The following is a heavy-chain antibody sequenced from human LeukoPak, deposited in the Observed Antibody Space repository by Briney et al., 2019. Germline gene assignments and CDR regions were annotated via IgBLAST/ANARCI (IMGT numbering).Heavy chain of an antibody. D-gene: IGHD3-10*01. V-gene: IGHV1-69*13. Sequence: ASVKVSCKASGGTFISYAISWVRQAPGQGLEWMGGIIPIFGTANYAQKFQGRVTITADESTSTAYMGLSSLRSEDTAVYYCARDLEAYYYGSGSYFAYWGQGTLVTVSS. CDR3: ARDLEAYYYGSGSYFAY. CDR1: GGTFISYA. J-gene: IGHJ4*02. CDR2: IIPIFGTA.